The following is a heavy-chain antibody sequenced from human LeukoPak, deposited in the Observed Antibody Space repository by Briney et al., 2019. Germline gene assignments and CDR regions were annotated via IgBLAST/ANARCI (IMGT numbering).Heavy chain of an antibody. V-gene: IGHV6-1*01. Sequence: SQTLSLTCAISGDSVSNNSAAWNWIRQSPSRGLEWLGRTYYRSKWYYHYAVSMKSRITVNPDTSKNQFSLQLNSVTPEDTAVYYCARTRDLGPDYWGQGTLVTVSS. CDR2: TYYRSKWYY. D-gene: IGHD1-26*01. CDR3: ARTRDLGPDY. J-gene: IGHJ4*02. CDR1: GDSVSNNSAA.